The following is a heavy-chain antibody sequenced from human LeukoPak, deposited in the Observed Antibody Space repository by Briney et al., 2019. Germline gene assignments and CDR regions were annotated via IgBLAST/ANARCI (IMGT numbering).Heavy chain of an antibody. Sequence: PGRSLRLSCAASGFTFSSCGMHWVRQAPGKGLEWVAVISYDGSNKYYADSVKGRFTISRDNSKNTLYLQMNSLRAEDTAVYYCAKDREMRAFDIWGQGTMVTVSS. D-gene: IGHD3-10*01. CDR2: ISYDGSNK. V-gene: IGHV3-30*18. J-gene: IGHJ3*02. CDR3: AKDREMRAFDI. CDR1: GFTFSSCG.